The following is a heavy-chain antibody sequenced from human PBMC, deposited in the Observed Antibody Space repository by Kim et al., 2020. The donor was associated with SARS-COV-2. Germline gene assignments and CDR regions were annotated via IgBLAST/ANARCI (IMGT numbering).Heavy chain of an antibody. CDR2: IYSGGST. J-gene: IGHJ6*02. D-gene: IGHD6-13*01. V-gene: IGHV3-53*01. CDR3: ARGLVGSSGGYGLDV. Sequence: GGSLRLSCVASGFTVSRNSMNWVRQAPGKGLECVSIIYSGGSTYYPDSVRGRFTISRDNSKNTLYLQMNSLRAEDTAVYYCARGLVGSSGGYGLDVWGQGTKVTVSS. CDR1: GFTVSRNS.